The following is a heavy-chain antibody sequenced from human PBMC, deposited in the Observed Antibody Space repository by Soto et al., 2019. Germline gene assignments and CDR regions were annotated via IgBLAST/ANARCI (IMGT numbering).Heavy chain of an antibody. D-gene: IGHD1-1*01. J-gene: IGHJ5*02. CDR3: ARAATTNPGSWNPLDP. V-gene: IGHV1-8*01. CDR2: MNPNSGNT. CDR1: GYTFTSYD. Sequence: QVQLVQSGAEVKKPGASVKVSCKASGYTFTSYDINWVRQATGQGLEWMGWMNPNSGNTGYAQKFQGRVTMTRNTSISTAYMELSSLRSEDTAVYYCARAATTNPGSWNPLDPWGQGTLVTVSS.